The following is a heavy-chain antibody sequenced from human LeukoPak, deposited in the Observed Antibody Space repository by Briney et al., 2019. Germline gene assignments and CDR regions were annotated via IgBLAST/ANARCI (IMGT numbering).Heavy chain of an antibody. CDR2: IYWDDEK. V-gene: IGHV2-5*02. Sequence: SGPALVKPTQTLTLTCTFSGFSLSTSGVGVGWTRQPPGKALQWLALIYWDDEKYYSPSLKSRLSISRDTSRNQVVLTMTNMDPLDTGTYFCAHSYYFGSRSYYNVWFAPWGLGTLVSVSS. CDR1: GFSLSTSGVG. CDR3: AHSYYFGSRSYYNVWFAP. J-gene: IGHJ5*02. D-gene: IGHD3-10*01.